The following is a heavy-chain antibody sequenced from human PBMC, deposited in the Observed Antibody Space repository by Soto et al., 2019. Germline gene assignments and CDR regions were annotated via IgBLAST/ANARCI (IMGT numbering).Heavy chain of an antibody. CDR2: ISGSNNRT. D-gene: IGHD6-19*01. CDR1: GFTFSNYA. Sequence: GVSLRLSCAASGFTFSNYAMNWVRQAPGKGLEWVSIISGSNNRTYYADSVKGRFTISRDNSKNALYLQMNSLRAEDTAVYYPARAFRQYRSGPPSLGYWRQAILVNVS. V-gene: IGHV3-23*01. CDR3: ARAFRQYRSGPPSLGY. J-gene: IGHJ4*02.